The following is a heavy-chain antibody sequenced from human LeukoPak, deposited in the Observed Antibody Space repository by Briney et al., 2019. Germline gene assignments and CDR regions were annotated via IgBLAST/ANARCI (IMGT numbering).Heavy chain of an antibody. CDR2: IVPNSGAT. Sequence: ASVKVACNTSGYTFSDYWMHWVRQAPGQGLEWMGYIVPNSGATTYAQKFQGRVTMTRDTSISAAYLDLSGLGSDDTAVYYCSTEDKYCSSSTCGDSWGQGTLVTVSS. CDR3: STEDKYCSSSTCGDS. J-gene: IGHJ4*02. D-gene: IGHD2-2*01. CDR1: GYTFSDYW. V-gene: IGHV1-2*02.